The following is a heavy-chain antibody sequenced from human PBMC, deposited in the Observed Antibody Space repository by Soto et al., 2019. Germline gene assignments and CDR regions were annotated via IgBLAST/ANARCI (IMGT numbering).Heavy chain of an antibody. J-gene: IGHJ4*02. Sequence: QVQLVQSGAEVKGPGTSVTLSCQTSGYTFAHYYIHWVRQAPGQGLEYMGIIDPRTGTSGTSTSPQSVTGRLSITSDASTSTVYMELSNLRSDDTATYYCARLSRITFIVDWGQGTLVTVSS. CDR1: GYTFAHYY. CDR2: IDPRTGTSGTS. CDR3: ARLSRITFIVD. V-gene: IGHV1-46*04. D-gene: IGHD3-16*02.